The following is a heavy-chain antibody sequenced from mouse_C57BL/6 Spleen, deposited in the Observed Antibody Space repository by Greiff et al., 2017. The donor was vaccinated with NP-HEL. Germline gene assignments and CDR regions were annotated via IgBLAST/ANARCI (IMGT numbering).Heavy chain of an antibody. J-gene: IGHJ3*01. D-gene: IGHD4-1*01. Sequence: VQLQQSGAELVRPGTSVKVSCKASGYAFTNYLIEWVKQRPGQGLEWIGVINPGSGGTNYNEKFKGKATLTADKSSSTAYMQLSSLTSEDSAVYFCARGNLPWAWFAYWGQGTLVTVSA. V-gene: IGHV1-54*01. CDR1: GYAFTNYL. CDR3: ARGNLPWAWFAY. CDR2: INPGSGGT.